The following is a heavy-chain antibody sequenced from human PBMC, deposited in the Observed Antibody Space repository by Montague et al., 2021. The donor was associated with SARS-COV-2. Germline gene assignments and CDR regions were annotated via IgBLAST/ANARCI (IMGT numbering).Heavy chain of an antibody. CDR2: IYYSGST. D-gene: IGHD3-10*01. CDR1: GGSISSYY. V-gene: IGHV4-59*01. J-gene: IGHJ3*02. Sequence: SETLFLTCTVSGGSISSYYWRWIRQPPGKGLEWIGYIYYSGSTNYNPSLKSRVTISLDTSKSQFSLKLNSVTAADTAVYYCARGNYGPDAFDIWGQGTMVTVSS. CDR3: ARGNYGPDAFDI.